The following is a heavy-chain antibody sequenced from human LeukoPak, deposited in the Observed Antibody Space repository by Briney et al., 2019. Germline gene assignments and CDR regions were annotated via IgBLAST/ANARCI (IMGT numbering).Heavy chain of an antibody. V-gene: IGHV3-48*01. CDR3: ARADSTMVVWYFDY. Sequence: GGSLRLSCAVSGFTFSNYSMNWVRQTPGKGLVWIAYIIDSGKTVYYADSVKGRFTISRDNAKNSLYLQMNSLRAEDTAVYYCARADSTMVVWYFDYWGQGALVTVSS. D-gene: IGHD3-22*01. CDR2: IIDSGKTV. CDR1: GFTFSNYS. J-gene: IGHJ4*02.